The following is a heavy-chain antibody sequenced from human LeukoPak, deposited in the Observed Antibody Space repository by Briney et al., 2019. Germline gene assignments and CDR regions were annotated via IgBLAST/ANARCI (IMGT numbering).Heavy chain of an antibody. V-gene: IGHV4-59*01. CDR2: IYYSGST. D-gene: IGHD6-13*01. J-gene: IGHJ4*02. CDR3: ARGYSSSWYYFDY. Sequence: SETLSLTCTVSDCSISTYYWSWIRQPPGKGLEWIGYIYYSGSTNYNPSLKSRVTISVDTSKNQFSLKLSSVTAADTAVYYCARGYSSSWYYFDYWGQGTLVTVSS. CDR1: DCSISTYY.